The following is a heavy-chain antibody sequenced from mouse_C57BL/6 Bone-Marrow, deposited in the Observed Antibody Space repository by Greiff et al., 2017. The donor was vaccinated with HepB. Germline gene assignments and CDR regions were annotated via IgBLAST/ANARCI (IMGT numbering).Heavy chain of an antibody. D-gene: IGHD1-1*01. Sequence: VKLMESGPELVKPGASVKISCKASGYAFSSSWMNWVKQRPGKGLEWIGRIYPGDGDTNYNGKFKGKATLTADKSSSTAYMQLSSLTSEDSAVYFCARIPGSSYGYWGQGTTLTVSS. J-gene: IGHJ2*01. CDR2: IYPGDGDT. CDR3: ARIPGSSYGY. CDR1: GYAFSSSW. V-gene: IGHV1-82*01.